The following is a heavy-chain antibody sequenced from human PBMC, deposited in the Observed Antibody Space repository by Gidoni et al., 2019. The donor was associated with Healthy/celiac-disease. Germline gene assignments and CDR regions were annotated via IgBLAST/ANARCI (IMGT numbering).Heavy chain of an antibody. J-gene: IGHJ4*02. CDR3: AINGPSIPESIAVADFDY. Sequence: EVQLLESGGGLVQPGGSLRLSCAASGFTFSSYAMSWVRQAPGKGLEWVSAISGSGGSTYYADSVKGRFTISRDNSKNTLYLQMNSLRAEDTAVYYCAINGPSIPESIAVADFDYWGQGTLVTVSS. V-gene: IGHV3-23*01. CDR2: ISGSGGST. D-gene: IGHD6-19*01. CDR1: GFTFSSYA.